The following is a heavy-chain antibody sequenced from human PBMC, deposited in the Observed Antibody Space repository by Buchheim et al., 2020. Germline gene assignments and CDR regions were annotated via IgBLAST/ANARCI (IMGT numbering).Heavy chain of an antibody. Sequence: QVQLVESGGGMVQPGRSLRLSCAASGFTFSSYGMHWVRQAPGKGLEWVAVIWYDGSNKYYADSVKGRFTISRDNSKNTLYLQMNSLRAEDTAVYYCARFSRYYGSGSYSAYGMDVWGQGTT. CDR2: IWYDGSNK. V-gene: IGHV3-33*01. J-gene: IGHJ6*02. D-gene: IGHD3-10*01. CDR1: GFTFSSYG. CDR3: ARFSRYYGSGSYSAYGMDV.